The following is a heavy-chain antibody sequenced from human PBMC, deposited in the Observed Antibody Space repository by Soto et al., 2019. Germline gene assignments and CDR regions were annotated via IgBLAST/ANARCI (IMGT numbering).Heavy chain of an antibody. V-gene: IGHV5-51*01. CDR1: GFNFPTFW. CDR3: ARLSRYSNSWEGYFDY. D-gene: IGHD6-13*01. Sequence: PGESLKISCKHSGFNFPTFWIAWVRQMPGKGLEWMGTIYPDDSDTRYSPSFQGHITISADKSISTAYLQWSSLKASDTAMYYCARLSRYSNSWEGYFDYWGQGILVTVS. CDR2: IYPDDSDT. J-gene: IGHJ4*02.